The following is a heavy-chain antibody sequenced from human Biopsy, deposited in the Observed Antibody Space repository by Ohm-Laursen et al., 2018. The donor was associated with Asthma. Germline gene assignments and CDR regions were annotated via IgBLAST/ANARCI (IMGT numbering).Heavy chain of an antibody. D-gene: IGHD5-24*01. CDR2: IYHSGST. CDR1: GGSISSGGYS. J-gene: IGHJ4*02. Sequence: SQTLSLTCPVSGGSISSGGYSWSWIRQPPGKGLEWIGYIYHSGSTYYNPSLKNRVTISVDRSKNQFSLKLSSVTAADTAVYYCARVKDGYNFDYWGQGTLVTVSS. V-gene: IGHV4-30-2*01. CDR3: ARVKDGYNFDY.